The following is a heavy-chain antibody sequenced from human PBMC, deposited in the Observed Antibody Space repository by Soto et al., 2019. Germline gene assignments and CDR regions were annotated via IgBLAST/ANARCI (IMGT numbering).Heavy chain of an antibody. Sequence: SETLSLTCTVSGGSVSSGSYYWSWIRQPPGKGLEWIGYIYYSGSTNYNPSLKSRVTISVDTSKNQFSLKLSSVTAADPAVYYCARVDSSGYYFDYWGQGTLVTVSS. CDR1: GGSVSSGSYY. CDR3: ARVDSSGYYFDY. D-gene: IGHD3-22*01. J-gene: IGHJ4*02. V-gene: IGHV4-61*01. CDR2: IYYSGST.